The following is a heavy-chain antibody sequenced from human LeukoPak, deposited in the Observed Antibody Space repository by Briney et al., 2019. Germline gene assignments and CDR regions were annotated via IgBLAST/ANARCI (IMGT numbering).Heavy chain of an antibody. V-gene: IGHV3-23*01. D-gene: IGHD4-23*01. Sequence: GGSLRLSCAASGFTFSSYAMSWVRQAPGKGLEWVSAISGRGDRTYCADSVKGRFTISRDSSKNTLYLQMNSLRAEDRVVYYCGKEQTNSGFFCYWGPGTLVTVST. J-gene: IGHJ4*01. CDR1: GFTFSSYA. CDR2: ISGRGDRT. CDR3: GKEQTNSGFFCY.